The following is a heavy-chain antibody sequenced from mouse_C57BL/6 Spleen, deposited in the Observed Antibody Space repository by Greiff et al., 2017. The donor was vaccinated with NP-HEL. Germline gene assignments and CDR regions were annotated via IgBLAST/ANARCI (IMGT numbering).Heavy chain of an antibody. J-gene: IGHJ4*01. Sequence: VKVVESGAELVMPGASVKLSCKASGYTFTSYWMHWVKQRPGQGLEWIGEIDPSDSYTNYNQKFNGKSTLTVDKSSSTAYMQLSSLTSEDSAVYYCARNGNYSSYYAMDYWGQGTSVTVSS. CDR1: GYTFTSYW. CDR3: ARNGNYSSYYAMDY. D-gene: IGHD2-1*01. CDR2: IDPSDSYT. V-gene: IGHV1-69*01.